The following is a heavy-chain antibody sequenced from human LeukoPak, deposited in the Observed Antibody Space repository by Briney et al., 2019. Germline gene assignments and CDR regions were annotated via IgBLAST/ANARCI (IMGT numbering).Heavy chain of an antibody. V-gene: IGHV3-7*03. CDR3: TRDTPYGSGSYYKGLDS. Sequence: GGSLRLSCAASGFTFSSYAMHWVRQAPGKGLEWVANIQQDGNEKFYVDSVKGRFIISRDNAKNSLFLQMNSLRAEDTAVYYCTRDTPYGSGSYYKGLDSWGQGTLVTVSS. D-gene: IGHD3-10*01. CDR1: GFTFSSYA. CDR2: IQQDGNEK. J-gene: IGHJ4*02.